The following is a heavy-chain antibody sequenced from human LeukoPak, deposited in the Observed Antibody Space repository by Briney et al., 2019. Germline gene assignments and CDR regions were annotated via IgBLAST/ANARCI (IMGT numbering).Heavy chain of an antibody. CDR3: ARDMTRYLDQ. CDR1: GFTFSDCG. J-gene: IGHJ4*02. D-gene: IGHD4-11*01. V-gene: IGHV3-33*01. CDR2: IWYDGSNK. Sequence: QVQLVESGGGVVQPGRSLRLSCATSGFTFSDCGMHWVRQAPGKGLEWVAFIWYDGSNKFYVDSVKGRFTISRDNSKNSICLQMNSLRAEDTAVYYCARDMTRYLDQWGQGTLVTVSS.